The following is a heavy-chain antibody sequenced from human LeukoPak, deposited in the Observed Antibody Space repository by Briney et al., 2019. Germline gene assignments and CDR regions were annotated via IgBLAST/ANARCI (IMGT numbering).Heavy chain of an antibody. CDR1: GFTFSSYW. V-gene: IGHV3-7*01. D-gene: IGHD3-10*01. CDR2: IDQVGYEK. J-gene: IGHJ4*02. CDR3: TRDGVRGMYDHGHFDH. Sequence: GRSLRLSCAASGFTFSSYWMSWVRQIPGKGLEWVANIDQVGYEKYYVDSVKGRFSISRDNAKNSLYLEMNGLRDGDTALYYCTRDGVRGMYDHGHFDHWGQGTLVTVS.